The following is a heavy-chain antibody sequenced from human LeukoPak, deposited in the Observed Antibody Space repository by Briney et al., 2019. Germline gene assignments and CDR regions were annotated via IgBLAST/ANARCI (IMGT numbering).Heavy chain of an antibody. CDR3: ARDRTSNNDWYSQDALDI. J-gene: IGHJ3*02. D-gene: IGHD1-26*01. CDR2: ISIRSGTI. Sequence: GGSLRLSCTASGFSFGSSSMNWARQAPGKGLEWVSYISIRSGTIYYGDAVKGRFTISRDNAKNSLFLQMNSLRDEDTAVSYCARDRTSNNDWYSQDALDIWGHGTMVTVSS. CDR1: GFSFGSSS. V-gene: IGHV3-48*02.